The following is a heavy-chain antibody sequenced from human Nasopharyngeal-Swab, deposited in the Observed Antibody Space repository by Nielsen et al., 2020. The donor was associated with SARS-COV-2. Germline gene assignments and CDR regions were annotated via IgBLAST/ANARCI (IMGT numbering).Heavy chain of an antibody. Sequence: GGSLRLSCAASGFTFSTSAMHWVRQAPGKGLEWVALISYDGHIKYFADSVKGRFTISRDNSKNTLYLQMNSLRAEDTAVYYCAGGQGTVTTYYYYGMDVWGQGTTVTVSS. J-gene: IGHJ6*02. CDR3: AGGQGTVTTYYYYGMDV. V-gene: IGHV3-30*04. CDR2: ISYDGHIK. CDR1: GFTFSTSA. D-gene: IGHD4-17*01.